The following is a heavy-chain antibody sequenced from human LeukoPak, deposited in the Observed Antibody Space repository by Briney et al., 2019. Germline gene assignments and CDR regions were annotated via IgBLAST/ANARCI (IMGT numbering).Heavy chain of an antibody. CDR2: LSGSGGTT. D-gene: IGHD3-10*01. CDR3: AKGPYYYGSGSSSPNYYYAMDV. CDR1: GFTFSSYA. V-gene: IGHV3-23*01. Sequence: GGSLRLSCAASGFTFSSYAMSWVRQAPGKRLEWVSALSGSGGTTYYADSVKGRFTISRDNSKNTLYIQMNSLTAADTATYFCAKGPYYYGSGSSSPNYYYAMDVWGQGTTVTVSS. J-gene: IGHJ6*02.